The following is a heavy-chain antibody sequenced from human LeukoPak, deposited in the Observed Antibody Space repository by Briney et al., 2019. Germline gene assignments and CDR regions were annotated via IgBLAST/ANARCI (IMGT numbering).Heavy chain of an antibody. CDR2: INPNSGGT. J-gene: IGHJ4*02. CDR3: AVVGYCTNGVCSPYMAIEY. V-gene: IGHV1-2*02. Sequence: ASVKVSCKASGYTFTGYYMHWVRQAPGQGLEWMGWINPNSGGTNYAQKFQGRVTMTRDTSITTAYMELSRLRSDDTAVYYCAVVGYCTNGVCSPYMAIEYWGQGTLVTVSS. D-gene: IGHD2-8*01. CDR1: GYTFTGYY.